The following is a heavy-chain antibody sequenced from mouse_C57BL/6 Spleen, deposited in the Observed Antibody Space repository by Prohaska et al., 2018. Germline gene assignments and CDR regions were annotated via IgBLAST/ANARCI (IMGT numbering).Heavy chain of an antibody. Sequence: EVQLLETGGGLVQPGGSRGLSCEGSGFTFSGFWMSWVRQTPGKTLEWIGDMISDGSAINYAPSIKDRFTIFRDNDKSTLYLQMSNVRSEDTATYFCMRYGNYWYFDVWGTGTTVTVSS. J-gene: IGHJ1*03. D-gene: IGHD2-1*01. CDR1: GFTFSGFW. V-gene: IGHV11-2*01. CDR3: MRYGNYWYFDV. CDR2: MISDGSAI.